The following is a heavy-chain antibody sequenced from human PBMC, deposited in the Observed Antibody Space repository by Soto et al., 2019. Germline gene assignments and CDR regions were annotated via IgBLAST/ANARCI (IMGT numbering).Heavy chain of an antibody. J-gene: IGHJ4*02. CDR2: VYYSGNT. D-gene: IGHD3-22*01. Sequence: QVQVQESGPGLVKPSETLSLNCSVSGGSLSGYYWSWIRQPPGKGLEWIGYVYYSGNTKYNPSLKSRVTISVDRAENQFSLWLSSVTAADTAVDFCACTTFSSSGRNLGEFDYWGQGAQVTVSS. V-gene: IGHV4-59*08. CDR1: GGSLSGYY. CDR3: ACTTFSSSGRNLGEFDY.